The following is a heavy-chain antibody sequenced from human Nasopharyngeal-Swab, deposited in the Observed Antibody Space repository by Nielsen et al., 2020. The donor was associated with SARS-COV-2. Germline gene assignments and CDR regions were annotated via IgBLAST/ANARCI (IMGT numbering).Heavy chain of an antibody. J-gene: IGHJ6*02. CDR1: GFTFSSYG. CDR2: ISSSSSYI. V-gene: IGHV3-21*01. D-gene: IGHD4-11*01. CDR3: ARDHLMTVTIPYYYYGMDV. Sequence: GEFLKISCAASGFTFSSYGMHWVRQAPGKGLEWVSSISSSSSYIYYADSVKGRFTISRDNAKNSLYLQMNSLRAEDTAVYYCARDHLMTVTIPYYYYGMDVWGQGTTVTVSS.